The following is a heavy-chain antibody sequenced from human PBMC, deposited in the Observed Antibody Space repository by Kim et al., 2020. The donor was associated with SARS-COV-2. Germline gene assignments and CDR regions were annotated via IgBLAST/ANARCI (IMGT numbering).Heavy chain of an antibody. Sequence: GGSLRLSCSASGFTFSSYAMHWVRQAPGKGLEYVSAISSNGGSTYYADSVKGRFTISRDNSKNTLYLQMSSLRAEDTAVYYCVKGYPYSRNEFDYWGQGTLVTVSS. CDR3: VKGYPYSRNEFDY. CDR2: ISSNGGST. D-gene: IGHD4-4*01. J-gene: IGHJ4*02. V-gene: IGHV3-64D*06. CDR1: GFTFSSYA.